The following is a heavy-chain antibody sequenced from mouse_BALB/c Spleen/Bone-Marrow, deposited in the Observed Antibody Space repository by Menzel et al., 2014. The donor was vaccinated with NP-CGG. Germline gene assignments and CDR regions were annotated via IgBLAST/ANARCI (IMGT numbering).Heavy chain of an antibody. CDR3: ASYYYGRAWFAY. V-gene: IGHV14-3*02. Sequence: VQLQQSGAELVKPGASIKLSCTASGFSIKDTYMXWVKQRPEQGLEWIGRIDPATGNTKYDPKFQGKAPITADTSSNTASLQLSSLTSEDTAVYYCASYYYGRAWFAYWGKGTLVNVSA. D-gene: IGHD1-1*01. CDR1: GFSIKDTY. CDR2: IDPATGNT. J-gene: IGHJ3*01.